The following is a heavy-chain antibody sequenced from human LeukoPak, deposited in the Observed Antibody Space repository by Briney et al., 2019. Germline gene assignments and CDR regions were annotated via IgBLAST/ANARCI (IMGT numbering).Heavy chain of an antibody. Sequence: ASETLSLTCSVSGGSVSSYYWSWIRQPPGKGLEWIGYIYYSGSTNYNPSLKSRVTISVDTSKNQFSLKLSSVTASDTAVYYCAKSGVVVPVAVYYMDVWGKGTTVTVSS. CDR2: IYYSGST. CDR1: GGSVSSYY. V-gene: IGHV4-59*02. D-gene: IGHD2-2*01. J-gene: IGHJ6*03. CDR3: AKSGVVVPVAVYYMDV.